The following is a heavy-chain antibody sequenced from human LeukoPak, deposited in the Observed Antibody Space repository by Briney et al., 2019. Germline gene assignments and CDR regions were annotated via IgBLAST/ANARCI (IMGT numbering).Heavy chain of an antibody. J-gene: IGHJ4*02. CDR2: IWYDGSNK. V-gene: IGHV3-33*01. D-gene: IGHD3-10*01. CDR1: GFTFSSYG. CDR3: ARVGSGSSIDY. Sequence: GGSLRLSCAASGFTFSSYGMHWVRQAPGKGLEWVAVIWYDGSNKYYADSVKGRFTISRDNSKNTLYLQMNSLRAEDTAVYYCARVGSGSSIDYWGQGTLVTVSS.